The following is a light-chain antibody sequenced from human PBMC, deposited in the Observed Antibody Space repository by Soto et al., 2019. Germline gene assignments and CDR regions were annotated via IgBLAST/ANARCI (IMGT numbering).Light chain of an antibody. CDR3: QQSYTTPTT. CDR1: QSINNY. Sequence: DIQMTQSPSSLSASVGDRVTITCRASQSINNYLNWYQQKLGKAPKLLIYTASSLQSGVPSRFSGRASGTDFTLNISSLRPEDFATYYCQQSYTTPTTLAPGTKVAIK. CDR2: TAS. J-gene: IGKJ1*01. V-gene: IGKV1-39*01.